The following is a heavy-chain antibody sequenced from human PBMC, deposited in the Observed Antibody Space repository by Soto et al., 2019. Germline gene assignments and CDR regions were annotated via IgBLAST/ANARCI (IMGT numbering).Heavy chain of an antibody. J-gene: IGHJ5*02. V-gene: IGHV4-31*03. CDR3: ARSVFP. CDR2: IYYSGST. CDR1: GGSISSGGYY. Sequence: QVQLQESGPGLVKPSQTLSLTCTVSGGSISSGGYYWSWIRQHPGKGLEWIGYIYYSGSTDYNPSLTSRVTRSVDTSQNPSSPKLSSVTAADPAVYYCARSVFPWGQGTLVTVSS.